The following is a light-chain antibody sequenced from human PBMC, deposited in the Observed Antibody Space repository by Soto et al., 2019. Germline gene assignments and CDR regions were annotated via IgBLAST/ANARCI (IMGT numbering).Light chain of an antibody. V-gene: IGLV2-18*02. CDR1: SSDVGSYNR. Sequence: QSALTQPPSVSGCPGQSVTISCTGTSSDVGSYNRVSWYQQPPGTAPKLMIYDVSNRPSGVPDRFSGSKSGNTASLTISGLQAEDEADYYCSSYTSSITYVFGTGTKVTVL. CDR3: SSYTSSITYV. J-gene: IGLJ1*01. CDR2: DVS.